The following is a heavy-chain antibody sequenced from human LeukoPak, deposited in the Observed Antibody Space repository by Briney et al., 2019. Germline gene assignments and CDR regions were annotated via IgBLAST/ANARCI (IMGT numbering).Heavy chain of an antibody. J-gene: IGHJ6*02. CDR1: GGTFSSYA. CDR2: IIPIFGTA. V-gene: IGHV1-69*13. Sequence: SVKVSCKASGGTFSSYAISWVRQAPGQGLEWMGGIIPIFGTANYAQKFQGRVTITADESTSTAYMELSSLRSEDTAVYYCARNKWCSGCGYYGMDVWGQGTTVTVSS. CDR3: ARNKWCSGCGYYGMDV. D-gene: IGHD2-15*01.